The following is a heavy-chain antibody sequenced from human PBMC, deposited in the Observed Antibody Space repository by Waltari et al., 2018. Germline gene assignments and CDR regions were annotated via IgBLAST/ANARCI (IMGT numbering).Heavy chain of an antibody. Sequence: QVQLVQSGAEAMKPGASVKVSCKTSGYSFSDHYLHWVRQAPGQGLDWMGWIKPDSGVTYYAQEFQGRVTLTGDMSISTVYMDFSSLTSDDTAIYYCVRDFDWGPDYWGQGTLVTVSS. V-gene: IGHV1-2*02. CDR3: VRDFDWGPDY. D-gene: IGHD3-9*01. CDR2: IKPDSGVT. J-gene: IGHJ4*02. CDR1: GYSFSDHY.